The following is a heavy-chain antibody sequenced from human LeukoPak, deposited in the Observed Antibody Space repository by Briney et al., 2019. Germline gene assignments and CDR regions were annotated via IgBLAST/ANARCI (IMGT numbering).Heavy chain of an antibody. Sequence: SVKVSCKASGGTFSSYAISWVRQAPGQGLEWMGGIIPIFGTANYAQKFQGRVTITTDESTSTAYKELSSLRSEDTAVYYCARAIVSITIFGVVTGFDPWGQGTLVTVSS. D-gene: IGHD3-3*01. CDR1: GGTFSSYA. V-gene: IGHV1-69*05. CDR3: ARAIVSITIFGVVTGFDP. CDR2: IIPIFGTA. J-gene: IGHJ5*02.